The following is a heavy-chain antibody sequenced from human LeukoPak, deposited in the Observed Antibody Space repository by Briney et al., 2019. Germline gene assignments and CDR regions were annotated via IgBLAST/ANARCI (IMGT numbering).Heavy chain of an antibody. V-gene: IGHV3-49*03. D-gene: IGHD2-2*01. J-gene: IGHJ5*02. CDR1: GFTFGDYV. CDR3: ARVVVPAATTFDP. Sequence: GGSLRLSCTTSGFTFGDYVMNWFRQAPGKGLEWVAFIKNKPFSGTTEYAASVKGRFTISRDDSKSIAYLQMNSLKTEDTAVYYCARVVVPAATTFDPWGQGTLVTVSS. CDR2: IKNKPFSGTT.